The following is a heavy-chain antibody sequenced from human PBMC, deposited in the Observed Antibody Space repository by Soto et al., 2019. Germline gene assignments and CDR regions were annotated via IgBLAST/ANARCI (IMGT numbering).Heavy chain of an antibody. CDR1: GYSFTSYW. D-gene: IGHD4-17*01. V-gene: IGHV5-51*01. CDR3: ARLRGTLTNDYGRFYYYYGMDV. CDR2: IYPGDSDT. J-gene: IGHJ6*02. Sequence: GESLKISCKGSGYSFTSYWIGWVRQMPGKGLEWMGIIYPGDSDTRYSPSFQGQVTISADKSISTAYLQWSSLKASDTAMYYCARLRGTLTNDYGRFYYYYGMDVWGQGTTVTVSS.